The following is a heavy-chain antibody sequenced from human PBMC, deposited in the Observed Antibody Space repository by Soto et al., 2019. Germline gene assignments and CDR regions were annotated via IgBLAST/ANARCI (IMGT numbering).Heavy chain of an antibody. J-gene: IGHJ4*02. CDR2: ISGSGGST. CDR3: AKPGDYYGSGSYYGVLLCYFDY. CDR1: GFTFSDYY. D-gene: IGHD3-10*01. V-gene: IGHV3-23*01. Sequence: GGSLRLSCAASGFTFSDYYMSWIRQAPGKGLEWVSAISGSGGSTYYADSVKGRFTISRDNSKNTLYLQMNSLRAEDTAVYYCAKPGDYYGSGSYYGVLLCYFDYWGQGTLVTVSS.